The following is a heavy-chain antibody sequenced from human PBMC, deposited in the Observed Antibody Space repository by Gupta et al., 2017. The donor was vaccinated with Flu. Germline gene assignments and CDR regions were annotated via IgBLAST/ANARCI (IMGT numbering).Heavy chain of an antibody. CDR1: GGSISSATYY. CDR3: ARESANHFDWLSLFDS. V-gene: IGHV4-61*02. D-gene: IGHD3-9*01. CDR2: IYTSENT. J-gene: IGHJ4*02. Sequence: QVQLQESGPGLVKPSQTLSLTCTVSGGSISSATYYWSWIRQPAGKGLEWIGRIYTSENTDYNPSLKSRVTISVDTSKNQFSLKLTSVTAADTAVYYCARESANHFDWLSLFDSWGQGTLVTVSS.